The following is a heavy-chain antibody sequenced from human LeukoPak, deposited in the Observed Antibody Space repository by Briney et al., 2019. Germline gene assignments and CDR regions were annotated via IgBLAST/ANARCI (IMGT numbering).Heavy chain of an antibody. CDR2: ISGSGSST. CDR3: PKDRSCINDVCHGDSDY. Sequence: GGSLRLSCAASGFIFSSYGMSWIRQAPGKGLEWGSTISGSGSSTYYADSVKGRFTISRDNSNNTVYLQMNSLRAEDTAVYYCPKDRSCINDVCHGDSDYWGQGTLVTVSS. J-gene: IGHJ4*02. D-gene: IGHD2-8*01. CDR1: GFIFSSYG. V-gene: IGHV3-23*01.